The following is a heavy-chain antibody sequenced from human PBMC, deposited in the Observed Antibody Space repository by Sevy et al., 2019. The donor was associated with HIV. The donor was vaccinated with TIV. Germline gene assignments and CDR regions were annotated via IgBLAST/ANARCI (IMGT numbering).Heavy chain of an antibody. V-gene: IGHV1-69*13. Sequence: ASVKVSCKASGGTFSSYAISWVRQAPGQGLEWMGGIIPIFGTANYAQKFQGRVTITADESTSTAYMELSSLRSEDTAVYYGARDLNPITMVRGVIITAGGAFDIWGQGTMVTVSS. CDR2: IIPIFGTA. J-gene: IGHJ3*02. CDR3: ARDLNPITMVRGVIITAGGAFDI. CDR1: GGTFSSYA. D-gene: IGHD3-10*01.